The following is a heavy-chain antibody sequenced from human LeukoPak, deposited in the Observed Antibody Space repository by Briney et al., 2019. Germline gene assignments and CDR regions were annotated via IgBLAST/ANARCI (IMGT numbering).Heavy chain of an antibody. CDR2: FIPIFGTA. V-gene: IGHV1-69*01. Sequence: SVKVSCKASGGTFSSYAISWVRQAPGQGLEWMGGFIPIFGTANYAQKFQGRVTITADESTSTAYMELSSLRSEDTAVYYCARDRVAVAGTGSSYYFDYWGQGTLVTVSS. CDR3: ARDRVAVAGTGSSYYFDY. J-gene: IGHJ4*02. D-gene: IGHD6-19*01. CDR1: GGTFSSYA.